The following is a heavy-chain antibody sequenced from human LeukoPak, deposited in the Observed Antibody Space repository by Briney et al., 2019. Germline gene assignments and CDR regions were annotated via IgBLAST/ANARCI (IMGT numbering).Heavy chain of an antibody. J-gene: IGHJ4*02. D-gene: IGHD2-2*01. CDR2: VYTSGES. CDR3: ASLRGYCSSTSCYLRGDY. V-gene: IGHV4-4*07. Sequence: SETLSLTCTVSDGSISSYYWSWVRQPAGKGLEWIGRVYTSGESNYNPSLKSRVTMSVDTSKNQFSLKLSSVTAADTAVYYCASLRGYCSSTSCYLRGDYWGQGTLVTVSS. CDR1: DGSISSYY.